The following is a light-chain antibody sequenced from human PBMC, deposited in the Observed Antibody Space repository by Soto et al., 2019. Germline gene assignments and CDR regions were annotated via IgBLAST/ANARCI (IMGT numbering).Light chain of an antibody. J-gene: IGKJ4*01. V-gene: IGKV3-15*01. CDR2: YAS. Sequence: EIVMTQSPATLSVSPGERVTFSCRASQSVGVNLAWYRHKPGQAPRLLVSYASAGASGIPGRFSGSGSGTEFTLTIDSLQAEDFEVYYCQQFHTWPVTLAGGTNVGIK. CDR3: QQFHTWPVT. CDR1: QSVGVN.